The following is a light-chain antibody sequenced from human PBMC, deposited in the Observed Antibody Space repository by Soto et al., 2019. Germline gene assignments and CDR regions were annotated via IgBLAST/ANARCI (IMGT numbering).Light chain of an antibody. Sequence: EIVLTQSPGTLSLSPGDRATLSCSASQTVSSNFLAWYQQRPAQAPRLLIHGASTRATGITDRFSGSVSGTDFTLTMSGLEPEDFAVYYCQQYGSSPATFGQGTKVEIK. J-gene: IGKJ1*01. CDR2: GAS. CDR3: QQYGSSPAT. V-gene: IGKV3-20*01. CDR1: QTVSSNF.